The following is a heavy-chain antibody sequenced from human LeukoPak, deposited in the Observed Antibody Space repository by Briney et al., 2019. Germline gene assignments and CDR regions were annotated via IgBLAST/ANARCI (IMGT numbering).Heavy chain of an antibody. V-gene: IGHV4-59*01. J-gene: IGHJ4*02. Sequence: KSSETLSLTCTVSGGSISRYYWSWIRQPPGKGLEGIGYIYYSGSTNYNPSLKSRVTISVDTSKNQFSLKLRSVTAADTAVYYCARVTGYVIEDNFDYWGQGTLVTVSS. CDR3: ARVTGYVIEDNFDY. CDR2: IYYSGST. CDR1: GGSISRYY. D-gene: IGHD2-15*01.